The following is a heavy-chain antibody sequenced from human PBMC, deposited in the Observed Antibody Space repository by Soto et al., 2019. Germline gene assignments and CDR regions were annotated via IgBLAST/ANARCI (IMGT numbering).Heavy chain of an antibody. CDR2: VANDGSNQ. J-gene: IGHJ4*02. Sequence: QVQLVESGGGVVQPGRSLRLSCAASGFTFSSYGMQWVRQSPGEGPEWVAIVANDGSNQYYAESVKGRFTISRDNSKTTVFLEMDSLRPEDTAVYYCSRRSVGSSWYPPDYWGQVPLVTVSS. D-gene: IGHD6-13*01. CDR3: SRRSVGSSWYPPDY. CDR1: GFTFSSYG. V-gene: IGHV3-30*03.